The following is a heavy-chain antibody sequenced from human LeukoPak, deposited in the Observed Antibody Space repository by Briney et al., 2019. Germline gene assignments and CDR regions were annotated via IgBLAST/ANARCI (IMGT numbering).Heavy chain of an antibody. J-gene: IGHJ5*02. CDR1: GYSISSGFY. CDR2: IYHSGST. D-gene: IGHD6-13*01. V-gene: IGHV4-38-2*02. CDR3: ARDLRSRSIAAAGTPHSARFDP. Sequence: SETLSLTCTVSGYSISSGFYWGWIRQPPGKGLEWIGSIYHSGSTYYNPSLKSRVTISVDTSKNQFSLKLSSVTAADTAVYYCARDLRSRSIAAAGTPHSARFDPWGQGTLVTVSS.